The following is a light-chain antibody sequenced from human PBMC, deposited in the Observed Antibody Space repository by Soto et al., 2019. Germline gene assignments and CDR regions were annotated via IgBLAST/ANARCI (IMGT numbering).Light chain of an antibody. J-gene: IGKJ5*01. V-gene: IGKV3-20*01. CDR3: QQYHGAPDT. CDR2: GAS. CDR1: QSVSSNY. Sequence: EIVLKMSAGTVSLSPRERATLSCRASQSVSSNYLAWYQQKPGQAPRLLIYGASSRATGIPDRFSGSGSGTDFTLTVSRLEPEDFAMYYCQQYHGAPDTFGHGRRLEI.